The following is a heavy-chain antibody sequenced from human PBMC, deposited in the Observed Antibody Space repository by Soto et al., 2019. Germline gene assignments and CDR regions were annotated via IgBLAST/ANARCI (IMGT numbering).Heavy chain of an antibody. J-gene: IGHJ4*02. V-gene: IGHV3-30-3*01. CDR3: ASLYGDYVQDY. Sequence: QVQLEESGGGVVQPGRSLRFSCAASGFTFSSYAMHWVRQAPGKGLEWVAVISYDGSNKDYTDSVKGRFTISRDNSKNTLYLQMNSLRAEDTAVYYCASLYGDYVQDYWGQGTLVTVSS. CDR2: ISYDGSNK. D-gene: IGHD4-17*01. CDR1: GFTFSSYA.